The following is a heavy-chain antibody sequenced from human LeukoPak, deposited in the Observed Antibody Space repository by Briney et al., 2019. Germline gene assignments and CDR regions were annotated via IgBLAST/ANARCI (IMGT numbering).Heavy chain of an antibody. V-gene: IGHV3-7*01. Sequence: GGSLRLSCVASGFTFSNYWMSWIRQAPGKGLEWVANIKQDGSEQYYVDSVKGRFTVSRDNAKNSLHLQMNSLRAEDTAVYYCATDSPYDYWGQGTLVTVSS. CDR1: GFTFSNYW. CDR3: ATDSPYDY. D-gene: IGHD2-15*01. J-gene: IGHJ4*02. CDR2: IKQDGSEQ.